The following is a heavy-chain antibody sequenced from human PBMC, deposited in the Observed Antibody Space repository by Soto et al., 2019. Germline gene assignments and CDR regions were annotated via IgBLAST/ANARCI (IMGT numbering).Heavy chain of an antibody. J-gene: IGHJ6*02. CDR3: ATDSGSYSGYSYYAMDV. CDR2: ISSSGSSI. CDR1: GLTFSGYE. V-gene: IGHV3-48*03. D-gene: IGHD1-26*01. Sequence: SLRLSCAASGLTFSGYEMNWVRQAPGKGLEWVSYISSSGSSISYADSVKGRFTITRDNAKNSLYLQMNSLRAEDTAVYYCATDSGSYSGYSYYAMDVWGQGTTVTVPS.